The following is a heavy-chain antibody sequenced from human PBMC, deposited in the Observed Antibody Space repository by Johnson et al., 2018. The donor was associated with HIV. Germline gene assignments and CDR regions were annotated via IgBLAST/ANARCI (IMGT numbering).Heavy chain of an antibody. D-gene: IGHD5-24*01. CDR3: ASSRDGYKGDNAFDI. CDR2: VYSDGIT. V-gene: IGHV3-53*01. CDR1: GFIVSSNY. J-gene: IGHJ3*02. Sequence: VQLVESGGVVVQPGGSLRLSCAASGFIVSSNYMSWVRQAPGKGLEWVSVVYSDGITFYADSVQGRFTISRDKFKNTLYLQMNSLRAEDTALYYCASSRDGYKGDNAFDIWGQGTMVTVSS.